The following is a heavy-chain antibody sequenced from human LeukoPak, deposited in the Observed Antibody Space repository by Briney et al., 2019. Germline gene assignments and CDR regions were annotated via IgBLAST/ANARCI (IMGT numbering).Heavy chain of an antibody. V-gene: IGHV3-43*02. J-gene: IGHJ4*02. CDR1: GLNFDDSA. CDR3: AKESGKFGY. CDR2: ISGDGGST. Sequence: GGSLRLSCVASGLNFDDSAMHWVRHAPGKGLEWVSLISGDGGSTFYADSVKGRFSISRDNSKNSLYLQMNSLRPKDTAMYYCAKESGKFGYWGQGTLVAVSS. D-gene: IGHD3-22*01.